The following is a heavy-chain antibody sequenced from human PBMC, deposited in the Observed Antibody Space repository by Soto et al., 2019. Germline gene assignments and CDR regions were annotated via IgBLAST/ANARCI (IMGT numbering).Heavy chain of an antibody. Sequence: EVQLVESGGGLVKPGGSLRLSCAASGFTFSSYSMNWVRQAPGKGLEWFSSISSSSSYIYYADSVKGRFTISRDNAKNSLYLQMNSLRAEDTAVYYCASPWVGYSSGWYGFSNYYGMDVWGQGTTVTVSS. CDR1: GFTFSSYS. V-gene: IGHV3-21*01. CDR2: ISSSSSYI. D-gene: IGHD6-19*01. J-gene: IGHJ6*02. CDR3: ASPWVGYSSGWYGFSNYYGMDV.